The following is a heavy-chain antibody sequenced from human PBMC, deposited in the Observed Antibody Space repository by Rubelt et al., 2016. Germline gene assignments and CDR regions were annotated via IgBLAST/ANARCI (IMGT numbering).Heavy chain of an antibody. V-gene: IGHV1-69*04. Sequence: KASGGTFSSYAISWVRQAPGQGLEWMGRIIPILGIANYAQKFQGRVTITADKSTSTAYMELSSLRSEDTAVYYCARGRPSLLPLMDVWGQGTTVTVSS. J-gene: IGHJ6*02. D-gene: IGHD3-10*01. CDR2: IIPILGIA. CDR3: ARGRPSLLPLMDV. CDR1: GGTFSSYA.